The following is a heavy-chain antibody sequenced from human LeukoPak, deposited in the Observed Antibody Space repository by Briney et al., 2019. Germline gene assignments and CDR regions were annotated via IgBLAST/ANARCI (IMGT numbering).Heavy chain of an antibody. CDR1: GFTFSSYW. CDR3: ARDPAGYYGSGSLDY. V-gene: IGHV3-7*01. D-gene: IGHD3-10*01. J-gene: IGHJ4*02. CDR2: IKQDGSEK. Sequence: PGGSLRLSCAASGFTFSSYWMSWVRQAPGKGLEWVANIKQDGSEKYYVDSVKGRFTISRDNAKNSLYLQMNSLRAEDTAVYYCARDPAGYYGSGSLDYWGQGTLVTVSS.